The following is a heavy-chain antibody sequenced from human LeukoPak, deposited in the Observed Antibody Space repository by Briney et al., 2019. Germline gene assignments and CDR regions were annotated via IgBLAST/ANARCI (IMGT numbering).Heavy chain of an antibody. J-gene: IGHJ5*01. CDR3: ARVAVSGPTGWFDS. V-gene: IGHV3-11*04. CDR2: ISSSGSTI. Sequence: PGGSLRLSCAASGFTFSDYYMSRIRQAPGKGLEWVSYISSSGSTIYYADSVKGRFTISRDNVDNVVYLQMNSLGAEDTAVYYCARVAVSGPTGWFDSWGQGTLVIVSS. D-gene: IGHD2-8*02. CDR1: GFTFSDYY.